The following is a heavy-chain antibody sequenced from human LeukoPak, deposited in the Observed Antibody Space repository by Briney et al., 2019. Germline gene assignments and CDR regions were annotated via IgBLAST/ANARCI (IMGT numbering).Heavy chain of an antibody. D-gene: IGHD3-22*01. CDR3: ARRRYYDGSGYLE. CDR1: GDSVSRSDSY. Sequence: SETLSLTCSVSGDSVSRSDSYWDWIRQPPGKGLEWIGTIYYSGRTYYSPSLKSRVTMSVDPSNNRFSLNLRSVTAADTALYYCARRRYYDGSGYLEWGQGTLLSVSS. V-gene: IGHV4-39*01. J-gene: IGHJ1*01. CDR2: IYYSGRT.